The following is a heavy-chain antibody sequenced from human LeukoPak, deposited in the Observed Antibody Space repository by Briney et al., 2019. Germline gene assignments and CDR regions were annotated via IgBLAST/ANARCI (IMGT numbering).Heavy chain of an antibody. CDR1: GGSFSGYY. J-gene: IGHJ5*02. V-gene: IGHV4-34*01. D-gene: IGHD3/OR15-3a*01. CDR2: INHSGST. CDR3: ASVDLNWFDP. Sequence: SETLSLTCAVYGGSFSGYYWSWIRQPPGKGLEWIGEINHSGSTNYNPSLKSRVTISVDTSKNQFTLKLSSVTAADTAVYYCASVDLNWFDPWGQGTLVTVSS.